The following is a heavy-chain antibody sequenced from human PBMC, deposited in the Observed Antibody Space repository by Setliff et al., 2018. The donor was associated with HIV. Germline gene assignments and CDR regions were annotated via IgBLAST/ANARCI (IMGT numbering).Heavy chain of an antibody. CDR1: GGSFSSSTYS. D-gene: IGHD3-3*01. V-gene: IGHV4-39*01. Sequence: LSLTCTASGGSFSSSTYSWGWIRQPPGMGLEWIGSIHSSGTTDYNPSLKSRVAMSVDTSRSQFSLKLRSVTAADTAIYYCARHKTNYDFYAFDVWGQGTMVAVSS. CDR3: ARHKTNYDFYAFDV. CDR2: IHSSGTT. J-gene: IGHJ3*01.